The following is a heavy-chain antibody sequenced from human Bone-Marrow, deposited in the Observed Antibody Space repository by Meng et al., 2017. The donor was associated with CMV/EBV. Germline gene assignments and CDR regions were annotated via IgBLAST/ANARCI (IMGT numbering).Heavy chain of an antibody. Sequence: GESLKISCAASGFTFSGSAMHWVRQASGKGLEWVGRIRSKANSYATAYAASVKGRFTISRDDSKNTAYLQMNSLKTEDTAVYYCTSGLRGGGYRGQGTLVTVSS. CDR2: IRSKANSYAT. V-gene: IGHV3-73*01. D-gene: IGHD3-16*01. J-gene: IGHJ4*02. CDR1: GFTFSGSA. CDR3: TSGLRGGGY.